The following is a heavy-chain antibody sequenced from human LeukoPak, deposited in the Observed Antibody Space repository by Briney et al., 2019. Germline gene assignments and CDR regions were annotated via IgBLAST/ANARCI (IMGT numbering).Heavy chain of an antibody. CDR3: LNEHGG. V-gene: IGHV1-2*02. J-gene: IGHJ4*02. Sequence: ASVKVSCKASGYTFTGSYKHWVRQAPGQGFEWIGWISPASGATKYAQNFQGRVTLTTDTSITTAYMELSSLTSDDTASYYCLNEHGGWGQGTPVTVSS. D-gene: IGHD1-1*01. CDR2: ISPASGAT. CDR1: GYTFTGSY.